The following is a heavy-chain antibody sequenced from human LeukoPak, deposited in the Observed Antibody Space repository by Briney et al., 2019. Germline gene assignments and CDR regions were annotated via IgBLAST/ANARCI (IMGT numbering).Heavy chain of an antibody. J-gene: IGHJ4*02. D-gene: IGHD2-8*01. CDR3: ARVHSLGLANYFDY. V-gene: IGHV3-72*01. CDR1: GFIFSDHY. CDR2: SKNKANSYTT. Sequence: GGSLRLSCAASGFIFSDHYMDWVRQAPGKGLEWVGRSKNKANSYTTQYAASVKGRFTISRDESKNSLFLQMKTLKTEDTAVYYCARVHSLGLANYFDYWGQGTLVTVSS.